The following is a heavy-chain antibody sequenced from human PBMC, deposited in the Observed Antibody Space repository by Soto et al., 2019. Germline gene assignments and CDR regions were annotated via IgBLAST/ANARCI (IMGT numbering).Heavy chain of an antibody. D-gene: IGHD2-2*01. CDR2: IYYSGST. J-gene: IGHJ4*02. CDR3: ATPGYASGDVHY. Sequence: SETLSLTCTASGGSIKTSRYYWGWIRQPPGKGLEWIGSIYYSGSTYYNPSLKSRVTISVDTSKNHFSLKLSSVTAADTAVYFCATPGYASGDVHYWGQGTLVTVSS. V-gene: IGHV4-39*02. CDR1: GGSIKTSRYY.